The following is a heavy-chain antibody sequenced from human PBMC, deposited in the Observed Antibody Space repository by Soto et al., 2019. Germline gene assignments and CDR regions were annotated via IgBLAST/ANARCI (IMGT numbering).Heavy chain of an antibody. CDR2: INPSGGST. CDR3: ARDREMQRPEHPANNWFDP. V-gene: IGHV1-46*01. Sequence: QVQLVQSGAEVKKPGASVKVSCKASGYTFTSYYMHWVRQAPGQGLEWMGIINPSGGSTSYAQKFQVRVTMTRDTSTSTVYMELSSLRSEDTAVYYCARDREMQRPEHPANNWFDPWGQGTLVTVSS. D-gene: IGHD6-25*01. CDR1: GYTFTSYY. J-gene: IGHJ5*02.